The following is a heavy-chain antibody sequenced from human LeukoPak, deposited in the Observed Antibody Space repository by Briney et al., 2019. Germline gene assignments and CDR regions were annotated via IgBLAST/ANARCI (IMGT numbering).Heavy chain of an antibody. J-gene: IGHJ4*02. V-gene: IGHV5-51*01. CDR2: IYPVDSDT. CDR3: ARHAVRDGYNRHDDY. CDR1: GYTFTTYW. Sequence: GESLKISCKGSGYTFTTYWIAWVRQMPGKGLEWMGIIYPVDSDTRYSPSFQGQVTISVDKSISTAYLQWSSLKASDAAMYYCARHAVRDGYNRHDDYWGQGTLVTVSS. D-gene: IGHD5-24*01.